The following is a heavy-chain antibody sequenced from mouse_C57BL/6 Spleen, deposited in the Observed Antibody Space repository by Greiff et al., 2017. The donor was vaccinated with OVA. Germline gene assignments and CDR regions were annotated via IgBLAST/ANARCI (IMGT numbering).Heavy chain of an antibody. J-gene: IGHJ1*03. CDR1: GYSITSGYD. V-gene: IGHV3-1*01. D-gene: IGHD2-5*01. CDR3: ARDSNYWYFDV. Sequence: DVMLVESGPGMVKPSQSLSLTCTVTGYSITSGYDWHWIRHFPGNKLEWMGYISCSGSTNYNPSLKSRISITHDTSKNHFFLKLNSVTTEDTATYYCARDSNYWYFDVWGTGTTVTVSS. CDR2: ISCSGST.